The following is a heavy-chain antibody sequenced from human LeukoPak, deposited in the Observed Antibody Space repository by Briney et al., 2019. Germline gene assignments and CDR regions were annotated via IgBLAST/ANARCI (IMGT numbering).Heavy chain of an antibody. CDR1: GDSVSNKSVI. CDR2: TYYNSKWNK. CDR3: ARGVAGKGAFDL. D-gene: IGHD6-19*01. V-gene: IGHV6-1*01. J-gene: IGHJ3*01. Sequence: SQTFSLTCALSGDSVSNKSVIWNWVRQSPSRGLEWLGRTYYNSKWNKDYAVPVKSRISINPDTSKNHVSLQMNSVTPEDTAVYYCARGVAGKGAFDLWGRGTMVTVSS.